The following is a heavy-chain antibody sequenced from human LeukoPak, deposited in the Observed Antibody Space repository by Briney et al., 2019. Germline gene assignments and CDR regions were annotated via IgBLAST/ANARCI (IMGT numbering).Heavy chain of an antibody. Sequence: PGGSLRLSCAASGFTFSTYSMNWVRQAPGKGLEWVSYITSSSSTMFYADSVKGRFTISRDNSKRTLFLQMNSLRAEDTAFYYCAKAELGVDTFFDYWGQGTLVTVSS. D-gene: IGHD3-3*01. CDR3: AKAELGVDTFFDY. CDR1: GFTFSTYS. V-gene: IGHV3-48*01. J-gene: IGHJ4*02. CDR2: ITSSSSTM.